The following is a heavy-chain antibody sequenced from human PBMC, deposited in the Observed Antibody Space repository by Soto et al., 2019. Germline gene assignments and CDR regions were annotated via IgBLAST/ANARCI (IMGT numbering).Heavy chain of an antibody. CDR1: GGTFNSYT. V-gene: IGHV1-69*01. J-gene: IGHJ2*01. CDR3: ATEKGSGSGWYDRYFDL. Sequence: QVQLVQSGTEVKKPGSSVKVSCQASGGTFNSYTITWVRQSPGQGLEWMGGIIPIFGTTNSAQKFQGRVTITADESTSTAYMELISLRSEHTAVYYCATEKGSGSGWYDRYFDLWGRGTLVTVSS. CDR2: IIPIFGTT. D-gene: IGHD6-19*01.